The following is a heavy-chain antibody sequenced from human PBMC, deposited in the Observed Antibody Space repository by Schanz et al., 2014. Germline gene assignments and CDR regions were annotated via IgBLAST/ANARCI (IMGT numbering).Heavy chain of an antibody. V-gene: IGHV3-NL1*01. Sequence: QVQLVESGGGVVQPGRSLRLSCAASGFTFSRYGMHWVRQAPGKGLEWVSIIYTDGSTYYADSVRDRFTISRDNSKNMLYLQINNLRAEDTAVYYCARDGDFDYWGQGTLVTVSS. CDR1: GFTFSRYG. CDR2: IYTDGST. CDR3: ARDGDFDY. J-gene: IGHJ4*02.